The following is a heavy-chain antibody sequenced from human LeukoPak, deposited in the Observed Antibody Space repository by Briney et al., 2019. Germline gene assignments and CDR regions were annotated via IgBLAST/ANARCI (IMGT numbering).Heavy chain of an antibody. D-gene: IGHD2-21*01. CDR2: INHSGST. Sequence: PSETLSLTCAVYGGSFSGYYWSWIRQPPGKGLEWIGEINHSGSTNYNPSLKSRVTISVDTSKNQFSLKLSSVTAADTAVYYCARAPWVGIYSATVFDYWGQGTLVTVSS. CDR1: GGSFSGYY. CDR3: ARAPWVGIYSATVFDY. V-gene: IGHV4-34*01. J-gene: IGHJ4*02.